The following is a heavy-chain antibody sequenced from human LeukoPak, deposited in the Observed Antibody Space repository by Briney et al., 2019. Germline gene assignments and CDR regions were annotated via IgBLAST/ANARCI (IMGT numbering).Heavy chain of an antibody. V-gene: IGHV3-72*01. CDR1: GFSFSDYI. CDR2: VRRERNGYTT. D-gene: IGHD3-22*01. J-gene: IGHJ3*01. CDR3: SRDGTEGDNSAFDV. Sequence: PGGSLRLSCAASGFSFSDYILDWVRQAPGKGLEWVGRVRRERNGYTTEDAASVKGRFTISRDDSKNLLYLHMSSLKTEDTAVYHCSRDGTEGDNSAFDVWGQGTMVTVSS.